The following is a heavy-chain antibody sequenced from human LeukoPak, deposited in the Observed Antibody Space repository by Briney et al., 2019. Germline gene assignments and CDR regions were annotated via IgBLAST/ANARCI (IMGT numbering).Heavy chain of an antibody. CDR1: GYTFTGYY. D-gene: IGHD6-19*01. Sequence: GASVKVSCKASGYTFTGYYMHWVRQAPGQGLEWMGWINPNSGGTNYAQKFRGRVTITRNTSISTAYMELSSLRSEDTAVYYCASTSEGSGWYPNWFDPWGQGTLVTVSS. CDR3: ASTSEGSGWYPNWFDP. J-gene: IGHJ5*02. CDR2: INPNSGGT. V-gene: IGHV1-2*02.